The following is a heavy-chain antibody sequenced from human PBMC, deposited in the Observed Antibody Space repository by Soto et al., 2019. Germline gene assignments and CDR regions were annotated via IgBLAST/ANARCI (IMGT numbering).Heavy chain of an antibody. D-gene: IGHD7-27*01. CDR3: ARLGQFDY. J-gene: IGHJ4*02. Sequence: PGKGLEWVSYISFSGSTIYYADSVKGRFTVSRDNARDSLYLQMNSLRAEDTAVYYCARLGQFDYWGQGTLVTVSS. CDR2: ISFSGSTI. V-gene: IGHV3-11*01.